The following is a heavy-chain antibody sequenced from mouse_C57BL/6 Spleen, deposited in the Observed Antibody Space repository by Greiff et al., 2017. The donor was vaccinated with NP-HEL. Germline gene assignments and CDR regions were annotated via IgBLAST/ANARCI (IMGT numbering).Heavy chain of an antibody. Sequence: QVQLKQSGAELVKPGASVKISCKASGYAFSSYWMNWVKQRPGKGLEWIGQIYPGDGDTNYNGKFKGKATLTADKSSSTAYMQLSSLTSEDSAVYFCARSVITTVSFDYWGQGTTLTVSS. CDR2: IYPGDGDT. D-gene: IGHD1-1*01. CDR3: ARSVITTVSFDY. V-gene: IGHV1-80*01. CDR1: GYAFSSYW. J-gene: IGHJ2*01.